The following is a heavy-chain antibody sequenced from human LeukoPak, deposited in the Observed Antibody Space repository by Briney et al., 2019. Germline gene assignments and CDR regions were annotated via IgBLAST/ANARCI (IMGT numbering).Heavy chain of an antibody. Sequence: GGSLRLSCAASGFTFGSYEMNWVRQAPGKGLEWVSYISSSGSTIYYADSVKGRFTISRDNAKNSLYLQMNSLRAEDTAVYYCARVPHVLRYFDWLPDGVFDYWGQGTLVTVSS. D-gene: IGHD3-9*01. CDR1: GFTFGSYE. V-gene: IGHV3-48*03. CDR3: ARVPHVLRYFDWLPDGVFDY. J-gene: IGHJ4*02. CDR2: ISSSGSTI.